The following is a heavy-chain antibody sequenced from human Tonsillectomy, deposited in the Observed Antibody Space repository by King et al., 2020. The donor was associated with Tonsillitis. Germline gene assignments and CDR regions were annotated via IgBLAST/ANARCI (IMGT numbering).Heavy chain of an antibody. CDR2: IRSKAYGGTT. Sequence: VQLVESGGGLVQPGRSLRLSCTASGFTFGDYAMSWVRQAPGKGLEWVGFIRSKAYGGTTEYAASVKGRFTISRDDSKSIAYLQMNSLKTEDTAVYYCTRKQQLGYYYYMDVWGKGTTVTVSS. D-gene: IGHD6-13*01. J-gene: IGHJ6*03. CDR1: GFTFGDYA. V-gene: IGHV3-49*04. CDR3: TRKQQLGYYYYMDV.